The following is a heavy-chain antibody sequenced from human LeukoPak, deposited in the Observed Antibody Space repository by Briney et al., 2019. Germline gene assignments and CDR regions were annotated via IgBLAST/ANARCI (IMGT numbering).Heavy chain of an antibody. CDR1: GGSITFGSYY. V-gene: IGHV4-39*01. D-gene: IGHD3-22*01. CDR2: IYYSGST. CDR3: ARHFREYYDSSGAHFDY. Sequence: KPSQTLSLTCTVSGGSITFGSYYWGWIRQPPGKGLEWIGSIYYSGSTYYNPSLKSRVTISVDTSKNQFSLKLSSVTAADTAVYYCARHFREYYDSSGAHFDYWGQGTLVTVSS. J-gene: IGHJ4*02.